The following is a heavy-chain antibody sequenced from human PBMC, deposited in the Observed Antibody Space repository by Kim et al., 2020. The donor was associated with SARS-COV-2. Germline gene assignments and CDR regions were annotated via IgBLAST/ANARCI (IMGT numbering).Heavy chain of an antibody. Sequence: SETLSLTCTVSGGSISSSSYYWGWIRQPPGKGLEWIGSIYYSGSTYYNPSIKSRVTISVDTSKNQFSLKLSSVTAADTAVYYCARHRDHDFWSGTQLNHNWYFDLWGRGTLVTVSS. D-gene: IGHD3-3*01. J-gene: IGHJ2*01. CDR2: IYYSGST. V-gene: IGHV4-39*01. CDR3: ARHRDHDFWSGTQLNHNWYFDL. CDR1: GGSISSSSYY.